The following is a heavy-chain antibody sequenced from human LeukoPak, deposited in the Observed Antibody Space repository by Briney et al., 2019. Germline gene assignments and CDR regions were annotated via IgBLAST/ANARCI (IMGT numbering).Heavy chain of an antibody. CDR3: ARDHDSSGYYSVFDY. J-gene: IGHJ4*02. Sequence: ASVKVSCKASGYTFTSYGISWVRQAPGHGLEWMGWISAYNGNTNYAQKLQGRVTMTTDTSTSTAYMELRSLRSDDTAVYYCARDHDSSGYYSVFDYWGQGTLVTVSS. V-gene: IGHV1-18*01. CDR2: ISAYNGNT. CDR1: GYTFTSYG. D-gene: IGHD3-22*01.